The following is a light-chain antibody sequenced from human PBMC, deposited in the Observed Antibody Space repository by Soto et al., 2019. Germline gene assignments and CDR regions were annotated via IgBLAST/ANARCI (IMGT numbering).Light chain of an antibody. J-gene: IGKJ4*01. Sequence: DIVMTQSPLSLPVTPGEPASISCRSSQSLLHSNGYNYLDWYLQKPGQSPQLLIYLGSNRASGVPDRFSGSGSGTDFTLTISGVEAEDVGVYYCMQALQSLLTFGGGTKVEIK. V-gene: IGKV2-28*01. CDR2: LGS. CDR1: QSLLHSNGYNY. CDR3: MQALQSLLT.